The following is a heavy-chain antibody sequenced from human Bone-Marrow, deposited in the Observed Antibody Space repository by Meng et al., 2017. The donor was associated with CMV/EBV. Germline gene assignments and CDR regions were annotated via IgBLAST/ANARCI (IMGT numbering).Heavy chain of an antibody. CDR3: AKGDSSSWYGGRSDY. V-gene: IGHV3-30*02. D-gene: IGHD6-13*01. CDR1: GFIFSTYG. CDR2: IRSDGTNK. J-gene: IGHJ4*02. Sequence: GESLKISCAASGFIFSTYGMHWVRQAPGKGLEWVAFIRSDGTNKYYADSAKGRFTISRDNSKNTLYMQMNSLRAEDTAVYYCAKGDSSSWYGGRSDYWGQGTLVTFSS.